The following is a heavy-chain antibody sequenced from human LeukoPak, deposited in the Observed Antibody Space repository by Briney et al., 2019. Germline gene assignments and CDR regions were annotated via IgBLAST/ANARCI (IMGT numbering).Heavy chain of an antibody. CDR1: GFTFSSYG. D-gene: IGHD2-2*01. V-gene: IGHV3-30*02. CDR2: MRYDGSNK. CDR3: AKQGLVPATAGD. J-gene: IGHJ4*02. Sequence: SGGSLRLSCAASGFTFSSYGMYWVRQAPGKGLEWVAFMRYDGSNKYYADSVKGRFTISRDNSKNTLYVQMNSLRGEDTAVYYCAKQGLVPATAGDWGQGTLVTVSS.